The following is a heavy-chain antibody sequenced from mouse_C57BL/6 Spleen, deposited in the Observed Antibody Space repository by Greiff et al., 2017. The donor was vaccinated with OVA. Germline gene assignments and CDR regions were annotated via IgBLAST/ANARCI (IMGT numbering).Heavy chain of an antibody. V-gene: IGHV5-6*01. J-gene: IGHJ4*01. CDR3: ARDYGSSYFYAMDY. Sequence: DVQLVESGGDLVKPGGSLKLSCAASGFTFSSYGMSWVRQTPDKRLECVATISSGGSYTYYPDSVKGRFTISRDNAKNTLYLQMSSLNSEDTAMYYCARDYGSSYFYAMDYWGQGTSVTVSS. CDR1: GFTFSSYG. CDR2: ISSGGSYT. D-gene: IGHD1-1*01.